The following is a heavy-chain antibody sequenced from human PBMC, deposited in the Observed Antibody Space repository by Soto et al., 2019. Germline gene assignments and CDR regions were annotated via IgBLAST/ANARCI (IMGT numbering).Heavy chain of an antibody. CDR2: ISGSGGST. J-gene: IGHJ4*02. CDR1: GLTFSSYA. Sequence: GGSLRLSCAASGLTFSSYAMSWVRQAPGKGLEWVSAISGSGGSTYYADSVKGRFTISRDNSKNTLYLQMNSLRAEDTAVYYCAKDRLHTVVTHPFDYWGQGTLVTVSS. CDR3: AKDRLHTVVTHPFDY. D-gene: IGHD2-15*01. V-gene: IGHV3-23*01.